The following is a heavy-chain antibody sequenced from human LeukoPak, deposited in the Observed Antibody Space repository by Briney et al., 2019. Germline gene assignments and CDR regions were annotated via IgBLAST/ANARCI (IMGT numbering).Heavy chain of an antibody. CDR1: GGSISSGSYY. Sequence: KPSETLSLTCTVSGGSISSGSYYWSWIRQPPGKGLEWIGYIYYSGSTNYNPSLESRVTISVDTSKNQFSLKLRSVTAADTAVYYCANGGYCSSTSCYPNWFDPWGQGTLVTVSS. CDR2: IYYSGST. D-gene: IGHD2-2*01. CDR3: ANGGYCSSTSCYPNWFDP. V-gene: IGHV4-61*01. J-gene: IGHJ5*02.